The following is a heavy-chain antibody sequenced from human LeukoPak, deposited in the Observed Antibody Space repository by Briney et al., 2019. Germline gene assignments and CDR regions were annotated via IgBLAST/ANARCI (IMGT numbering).Heavy chain of an antibody. CDR1: GFSFSSSW. CDR3: ARDRDSHHACNV. CDR2: IKGDGSEK. D-gene: IGHD5-24*01. V-gene: IGHV3-7*05. J-gene: IGHJ3*01. Sequence: GGSLRLSCVASGFSFSSSWVSWVRQVPGKGLEWVALIKGDGSEKYYVDSVKGRFTIARDNAKNSLYLQMNGLRAEDTALYYCARDRDSHHACNVWGQGTKVTVSS.